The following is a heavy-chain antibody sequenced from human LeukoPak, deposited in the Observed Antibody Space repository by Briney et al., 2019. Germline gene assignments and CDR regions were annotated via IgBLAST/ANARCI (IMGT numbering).Heavy chain of an antibody. CDR1: GFTFTSYA. CDR2: INAGTGNT. V-gene: IGHV1-3*01. Sequence: ASVTVSCTASGFTFTSYAMHWVRQAPGQGLEWMGWINAGTGNTKYSQKFQGRVTITRNTSASTAYMELNSLKSEDTAMYFCAREYGYDSGWSYPFLFDFWGQGTLVSVSS. J-gene: IGHJ4*02. D-gene: IGHD6-19*01. CDR3: AREYGYDSGWSYPFLFDF.